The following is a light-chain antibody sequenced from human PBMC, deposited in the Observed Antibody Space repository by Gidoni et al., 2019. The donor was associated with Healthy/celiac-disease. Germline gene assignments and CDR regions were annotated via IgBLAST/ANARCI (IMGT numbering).Light chain of an antibody. CDR3: QQSYRTPLT. V-gene: IGKV1-39*01. Sequence: IQMTQSPSSLSASVGDRVTLTCRASQSISSYLHWYQQKPGKARKLLSYAASSLQSGVQSRFSGSGSGTDFTRTIRSLQPEDFATYYCQQSYRTPLTFGGGTKVEIK. CDR1: QSISSY. CDR2: AAS. J-gene: IGKJ4*01.